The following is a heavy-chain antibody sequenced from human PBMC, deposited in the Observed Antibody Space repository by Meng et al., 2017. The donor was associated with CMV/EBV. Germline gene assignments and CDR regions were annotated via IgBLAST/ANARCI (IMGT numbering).Heavy chain of an antibody. CDR2: ISSNGHDI. CDR1: GFSFSDYS. Sequence: GESLKISCTASGFSFSDYSMTWVRQAPGKGLEWVSSISSNGHDIYYADSVKGRFTISRDTVKNSLYLQMSSLRAEDSAVYYCARDSITMVRGTVHYYCDNWLQGPLVTFSS. J-gene: IGHJ4*02. V-gene: IGHV3-21*06. D-gene: IGHD3-10*01. CDR3: ARDSITMVRGTVHYYCDN.